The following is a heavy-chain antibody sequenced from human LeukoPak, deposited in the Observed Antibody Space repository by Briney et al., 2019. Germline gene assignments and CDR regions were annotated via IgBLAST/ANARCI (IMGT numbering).Heavy chain of an antibody. Sequence: SVRVSCKASGGTFSSYAISWVRQAPGQGLEWMGRIIPILGIANYAQKFQGRVTITADKSTSTAYMELSSLRSEDTAVYYCARALEDYGDANYYYGMDVWGQGTTVTVSS. CDR1: GGTFSSYA. J-gene: IGHJ6*02. CDR3: ARALEDYGDANYYYGMDV. CDR2: IIPILGIA. D-gene: IGHD4-17*01. V-gene: IGHV1-69*04.